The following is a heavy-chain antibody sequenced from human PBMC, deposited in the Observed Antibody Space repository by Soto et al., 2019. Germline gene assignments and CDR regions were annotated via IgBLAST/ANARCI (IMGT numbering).Heavy chain of an antibody. CDR3: ARRPTAQNYGDYYDY. V-gene: IGHV2-5*01. CDR1: GFSLSTTGVG. D-gene: IGHD4-17*01. CDR2: IYWNDDK. J-gene: IGHJ4*02. Sequence: QITLKESGPTLVKPTQTLTLTCTFSGFSLSTTGVGVGWIRQPPGQAPEWLALIYWNDDKRYSPSLTSRLTIIKDASKNQVVLIMTNMDPVDTATYYCARRPTAQNYGDYYDYWGQGALVTVSS.